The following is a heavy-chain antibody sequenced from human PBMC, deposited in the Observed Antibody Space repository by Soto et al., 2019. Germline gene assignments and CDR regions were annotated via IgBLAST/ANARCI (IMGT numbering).Heavy chain of an antibody. CDR2: MNPNRGNK. V-gene: IGHV1-8*02. Sequence: ASAKVSCTPSGYTSTSYYMHWVRHAPGQGLEWMGWMNPNRGNKGYAQKFQGRVTMTRNTSIGTAFMELRSLRSEDTGVYYWRLYSESYYDCVDVWGKGTTVTVSS. CDR3: RLYSESYYDCVDV. J-gene: IGHJ6*03. D-gene: IGHD6-13*01. CDR1: GYTSTSYY.